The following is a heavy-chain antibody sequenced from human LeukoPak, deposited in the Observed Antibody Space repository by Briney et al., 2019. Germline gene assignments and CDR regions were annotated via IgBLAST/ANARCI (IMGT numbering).Heavy chain of an antibody. V-gene: IGHV3-30*03. Sequence: PGRSLRLSCTASGFTFSSYGMHWVRQAPGKGLEWVAVISSDGSDKYYPDSVKGRFTISRDNSRNTLYLQMNSLKTEDTAVYYCMLGSGSYDSSDFDYWGQGTLVTVSS. D-gene: IGHD3-22*01. CDR1: GFTFSSYG. CDR2: ISSDGSDK. J-gene: IGHJ4*02. CDR3: MLGSGSYDSSDFDY.